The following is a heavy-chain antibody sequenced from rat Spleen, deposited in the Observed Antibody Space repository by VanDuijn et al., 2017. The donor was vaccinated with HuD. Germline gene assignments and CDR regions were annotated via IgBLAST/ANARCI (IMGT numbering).Heavy chain of an antibody. CDR1: GFTFSSYW. J-gene: IGHJ4*01. CDR2: INTDGGST. Sequence: EVQLVETGGGLVQPGRSLKLSCVVSGFTFSSYWMYWIRQAPGKGLEWVSSINTDGGSTYYPDSVKGRFTISRDNAKSTLYLQMDSLRSEDTATYYCARRLYYGLYMDAWGQGASVTVSS. D-gene: IGHD1-6*01. CDR3: ARRLYYGLYMDA. V-gene: IGHV5-58*01.